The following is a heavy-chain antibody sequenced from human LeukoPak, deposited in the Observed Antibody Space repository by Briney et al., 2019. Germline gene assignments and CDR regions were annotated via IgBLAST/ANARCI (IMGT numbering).Heavy chain of an antibody. CDR2: IESKTDGCTT. V-gene: IGHV3-15*04. CDR1: GFSFSDAW. CDR3: TTYGSGRKFDY. Sequence: PGGSLRLSCAASGFSFSDAWMRWVRQIPGKGLEWVGRIESKTDGCTTDYAAPVKGRFTISRDDATNPLYLQMNSLKSEDPAVYYCTTYGSGRKFDYWGQGILVTVSS. J-gene: IGHJ4*02. D-gene: IGHD3-10*01.